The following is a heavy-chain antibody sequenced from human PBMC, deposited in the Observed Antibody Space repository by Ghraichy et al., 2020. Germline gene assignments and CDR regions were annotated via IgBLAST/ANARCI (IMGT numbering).Heavy chain of an antibody. Sequence: GESLNISCAASGFTVSSNYMNWVRQAPGKGLEWVSVIYSGGSTYYADSVKGRFTISRDNSKNTLYLLMNSLRAEDTAVYYCARGAQYSGSYFDYWGQGTLVTVSS. CDR2: IYSGGST. J-gene: IGHJ4*02. V-gene: IGHV3-53*01. CDR1: GFTVSSNY. CDR3: ARGAQYSGSYFDY. D-gene: IGHD1-26*01.